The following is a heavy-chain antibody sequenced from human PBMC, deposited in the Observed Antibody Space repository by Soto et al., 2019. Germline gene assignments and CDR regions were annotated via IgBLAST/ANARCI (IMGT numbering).Heavy chain of an antibody. V-gene: IGHV3-33*01. CDR3: ARDRYYYDSSGYYPNAEYFQH. D-gene: IGHD3-22*01. CDR1: GFTFSSYG. Sequence: QVQLVESGGGVVQPGRSLRLSCAASGFTFSSYGMHWVRQAPGKGLEWVAVIWYDGSNKYYADSVKGRFTISRDNSKNTLYLQMNSLRAEDTAVYYCARDRYYYDSSGYYPNAEYFQHWGQGTLVTVSS. CDR2: IWYDGSNK. J-gene: IGHJ1*01.